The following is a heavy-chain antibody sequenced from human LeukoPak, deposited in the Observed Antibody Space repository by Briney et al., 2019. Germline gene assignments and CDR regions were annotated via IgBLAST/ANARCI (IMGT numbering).Heavy chain of an antibody. D-gene: IGHD3-22*01. CDR3: ARDTETYYYDSSGPIDY. V-gene: IGHV1-2*02. J-gene: IGHJ4*02. CDR2: INPNSGGT. Sequence: GASVKVSCKASGYTFTGYYMHWVRQAPGQGLEWMGWINPNSGGTNYAQKFQGRVTMTRDTSISTAYMELSRLRSDDTAMYYCARDTETYYYDSSGPIDYWGQGTLVTVSS. CDR1: GYTFTGYY.